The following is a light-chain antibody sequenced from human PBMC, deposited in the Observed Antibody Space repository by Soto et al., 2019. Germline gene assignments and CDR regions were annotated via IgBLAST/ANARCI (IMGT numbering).Light chain of an antibody. CDR1: QIINTW. V-gene: IGKV1-5*03. Sequence: DLQMTQSPSSLSASVGDRVTITCRASQIINTWLAWYQQKPRKAPKLLIYRASNLVNGVPSRFSGSGSGTEFTLTISSLQPDDFSIYYCQQYETYSGTFGPGTKVDL. CDR2: RAS. CDR3: QQYETYSGT. J-gene: IGKJ3*01.